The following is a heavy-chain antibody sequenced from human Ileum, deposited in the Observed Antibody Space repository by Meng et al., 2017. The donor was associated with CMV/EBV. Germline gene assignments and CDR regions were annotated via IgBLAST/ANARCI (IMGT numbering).Heavy chain of an antibody. CDR2: INPNSGGT. V-gene: IGHV1-2*02. J-gene: IGHJ5*02. D-gene: IGHD2-2*01. Sequence: KAAGITISGYYMRWVRQAPRQGLEWMGWINPNSGGTNYAQKYQGRVTMTRDTTISTAYMELGRLGSDDTAVYYCAASLVVPDSGFDPWGQGTLVTVSS. CDR1: GITISGYY. CDR3: AASLVVPDSGFDP.